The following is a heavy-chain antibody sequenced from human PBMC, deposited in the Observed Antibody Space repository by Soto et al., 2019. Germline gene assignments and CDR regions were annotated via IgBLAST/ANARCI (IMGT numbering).Heavy chain of an antibody. Sequence: QVQLVQSGAEVKKPGSSVKVSCKASGGTFSSYAISWVLQAPGQGLEWMGGIIPIFGTANYAQKVQGRVTITADESTSTAYMYLSSLRSEDTAEYYCAITRWDIVLVPAATNYYYYCGLDVWGQGTTVTVS. D-gene: IGHD2-2*01. J-gene: IGHJ6*01. CDR3: AITRWDIVLVPAATNYYYYCGLDV. V-gene: IGHV1-69*12. CDR1: GGTFSSYA. CDR2: IIPIFGTA.